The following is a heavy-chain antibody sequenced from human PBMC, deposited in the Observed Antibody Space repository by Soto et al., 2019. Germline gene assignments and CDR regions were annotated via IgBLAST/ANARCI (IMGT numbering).Heavy chain of an antibody. CDR3: VRDGTKTLRDWFDP. CDR2: IYATGTT. Sequence: PSETRSLTCTVSGAPICCFYWSWIRKSAGKGLEWIGRIYATGTTDYNPSLKSRVMMSVDTSKKQFSLKLRSVTAADTAVYYCVRDGTKTLRDWFDPWGQGISVTVSS. CDR1: GAPICCFY. J-gene: IGHJ5*02. V-gene: IGHV4-4*07. D-gene: IGHD1-1*01.